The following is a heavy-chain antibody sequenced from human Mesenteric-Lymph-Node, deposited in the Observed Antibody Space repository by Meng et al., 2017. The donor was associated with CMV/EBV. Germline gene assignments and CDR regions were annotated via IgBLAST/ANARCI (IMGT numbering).Heavy chain of an antibody. CDR3: ARQFCSSTSCYFFDF. Sequence: KVSCKGSGYSFTNYFIGWVRQMPGKGLEWMGIIYPGDSDGTYSPSFQGQVSISVDKSISTAYLQLSSLKASDTAMYYCARQFCSSTSCYFFDFWGQGTLVTVSS. V-gene: IGHV5-51*01. CDR1: GYSFTNYF. D-gene: IGHD2-2*01. CDR2: IYPGDSDG. J-gene: IGHJ4*02.